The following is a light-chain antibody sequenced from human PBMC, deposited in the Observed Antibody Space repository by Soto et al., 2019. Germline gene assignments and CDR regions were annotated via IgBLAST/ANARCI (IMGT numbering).Light chain of an antibody. V-gene: IGKV1-39*01. CDR2: TAY. CDR1: QRLFSF. J-gene: IGKJ3*01. Sequence: DIQMTQSPSSLSASVGDSVTLTCRASQRLFSFLNWYQQAPGRAPKLLISTAYKLQSGDPSRFSGSESGTEFTLTISSLQPEDFAIYFCQQTYRAPFTFGPGTKVDVK. CDR3: QQTYRAPFT.